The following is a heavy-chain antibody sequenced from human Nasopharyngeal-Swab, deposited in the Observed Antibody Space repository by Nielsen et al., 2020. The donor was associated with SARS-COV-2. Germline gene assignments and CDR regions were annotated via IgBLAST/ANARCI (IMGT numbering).Heavy chain of an antibody. D-gene: IGHD6-25*01. Sequence: GASLKISCMVSGYSFIDYWIGWVRQMPGRGLEWMGIIYPGDSDTRYNPSFQGQVTISADNSISTAYLQWGSLKASDSAMYYRARPLAAASYYFDYWGQGTLVTVSS. CDR3: ARPLAAASYYFDY. J-gene: IGHJ4*02. V-gene: IGHV5-51*01. CDR2: IYPGDSDT. CDR1: GYSFIDYW.